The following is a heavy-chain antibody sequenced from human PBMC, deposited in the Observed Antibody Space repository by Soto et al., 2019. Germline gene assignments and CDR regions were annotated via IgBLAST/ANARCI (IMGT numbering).Heavy chain of an antibody. CDR3: ARGVIAVAGYYYYYGMDV. CDR2: MNPNSGNT. D-gene: IGHD6-19*01. J-gene: IGHJ6*02. Sequence: ASVKVSCKASGYTFTSYYINWVRQATGQGLEWMGWMNPNSGNTGYAQKFQGRVTMTRNTSISTAYMELSSLRSEDTAVYYCARGVIAVAGYYYYYGMDVWGQGTTVTVSS. CDR1: GYTFTSYY. V-gene: IGHV1-8*01.